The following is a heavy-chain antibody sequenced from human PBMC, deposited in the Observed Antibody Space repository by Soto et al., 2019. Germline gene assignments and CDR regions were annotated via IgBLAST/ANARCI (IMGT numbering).Heavy chain of an antibody. J-gene: IGHJ4*02. CDR1: GFSFESYG. CDR2: MSYDGSNK. Sequence: QVQLVESGGGVVQPGRSLRLSCAASGFSFESYGMHWVRQAPGKGLDWVAVMSYDGSNKYYADSVKGRFTISRDNSKNTLYLHMNSLTVEDTSVYYCAKDTRWILTSLEYWGQGTLVTVSS. D-gene: IGHD2-2*03. V-gene: IGHV3-30*18. CDR3: AKDTRWILTSLEY.